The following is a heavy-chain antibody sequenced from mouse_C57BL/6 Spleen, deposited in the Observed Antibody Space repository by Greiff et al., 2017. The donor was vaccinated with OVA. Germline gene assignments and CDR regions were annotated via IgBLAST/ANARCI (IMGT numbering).Heavy chain of an antibody. D-gene: IGHD2-5*01. CDR2: IDPSDSYT. J-gene: IGHJ1*03. CDR1: GYTFTSYW. Sequence: VQLKQPGAELVMPGASVKLSCKASGYTFTSYWMHWVKQRPGQGLEWIGEIDPSDSYTNYNQKFKGKSTLTVDKSSSTAYMQLSSLTSEDSAVYYCARNYSKGYFDVWGTGTTVTVSS. V-gene: IGHV1-69*01. CDR3: ARNYSKGYFDV.